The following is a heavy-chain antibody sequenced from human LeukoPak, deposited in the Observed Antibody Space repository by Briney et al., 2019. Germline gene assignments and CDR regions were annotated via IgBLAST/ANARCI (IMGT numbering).Heavy chain of an antibody. D-gene: IGHD3-3*01. CDR3: AKDHQYYDFWSGYYFSYYFDY. CDR1: GFTFSSYG. Sequence: GGSLRLSCAASGFTFSSYGMHWVRQAPGKGLEWVAVISYDGSNKYYADSVKGRFTISRDNSKNTLYLQMSSLRAEDTAVYYCAKDHQYYDFWSGYYFSYYFDYWGQGTLVTVSS. J-gene: IGHJ4*02. V-gene: IGHV3-30*18. CDR2: ISYDGSNK.